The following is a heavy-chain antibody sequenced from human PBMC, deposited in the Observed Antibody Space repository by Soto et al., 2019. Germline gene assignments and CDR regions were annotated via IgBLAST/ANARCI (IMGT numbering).Heavy chain of an antibody. V-gene: IGHV4-31*03. D-gene: IGHD2-15*01. Sequence: KPSETLSLTCTVSGGSISSGGYYWSWIRQHPGKGLEWIGYIYYSGSTYYNPSLKSRVTISVDTSKNQFSLKLSSVTAADTAVYYCARSYCSGGSCYPYQYYYGMDVWGQGTTVTVSS. CDR2: IYYSGST. CDR3: ARSYCSGGSCYPYQYYYGMDV. J-gene: IGHJ6*02. CDR1: GGSISSGGYY.